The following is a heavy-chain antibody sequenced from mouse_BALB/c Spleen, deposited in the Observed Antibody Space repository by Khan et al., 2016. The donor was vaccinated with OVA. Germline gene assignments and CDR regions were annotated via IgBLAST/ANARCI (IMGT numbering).Heavy chain of an antibody. J-gene: IGHJ3*01. CDR1: GYTFTSYV. Sequence: EVQLQQSGPELVKPGASVKMSCKASGYTFTSYVMHWVKQKPGQGLEWIGYISPNNDGSKYNEKFRGKATLTSDKSSSTSYMDLSSLTSEDSAVDYGWRALYYYGSAYEGFAYWGQGTLVTVSA. D-gene: IGHD1-1*01. CDR2: ISPNNDGS. V-gene: IGHV1S136*01. CDR3: WRALYYYGSAYEGFAY.